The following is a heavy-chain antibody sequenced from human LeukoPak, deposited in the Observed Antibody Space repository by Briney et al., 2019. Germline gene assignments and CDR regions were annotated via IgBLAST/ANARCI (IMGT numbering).Heavy chain of an antibody. Sequence: GGSLRLSCAASGFTFSNYNMNWVRQAPGRGLEWVSSISSSSSYIDYADSVKGRFTISRDNAKNSLYLQMNSLRAEDTAVYYCATRQGYCSGGSCDYWGQGTLVTVSS. J-gene: IGHJ4*02. V-gene: IGHV3-21*01. CDR3: ATRQGYCSGGSCDY. CDR2: ISSSSSYI. CDR1: GFTFSNYN. D-gene: IGHD2-15*01.